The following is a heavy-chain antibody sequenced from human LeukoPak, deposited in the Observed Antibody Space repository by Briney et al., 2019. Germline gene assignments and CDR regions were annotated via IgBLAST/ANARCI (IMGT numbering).Heavy chain of an antibody. D-gene: IGHD3-22*01. J-gene: IGHJ4*02. CDR2: IIPIFGTA. V-gene: IGHV1-69*01. CDR1: GGTFSSYA. CDR3: ARDNRDYYDSSGYYTLGD. Sequence: SVKVSCTASGGTFSSYAISWVRQAPGQGLEWMGGIIPIFGTANYAQKFQGRVTITADESTSTAYMELSSVTAADTAVYYCARDNRDYYDSSGYYTLGDWGQGTLVTVSS.